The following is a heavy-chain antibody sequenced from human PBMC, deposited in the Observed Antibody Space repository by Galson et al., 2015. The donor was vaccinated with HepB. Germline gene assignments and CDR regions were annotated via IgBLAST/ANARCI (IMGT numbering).Heavy chain of an antibody. V-gene: IGHV3-48*01. CDR2: ISSSSSTI. D-gene: IGHD2-15*01. CDR3: ARDNSYCSGGSCYMVYAFDI. J-gene: IGHJ3*02. CDR1: GFTFSSYS. Sequence: SLRLSCAASGFTFSSYSMNWVRQAPGKGPEWVSYISSSSSTIYYADSVKGRFTISRDNAKNSLYLQMNSLRAEDTAVYYCARDNSYCSGGSCYMVYAFDIWGQGTMVTVSS.